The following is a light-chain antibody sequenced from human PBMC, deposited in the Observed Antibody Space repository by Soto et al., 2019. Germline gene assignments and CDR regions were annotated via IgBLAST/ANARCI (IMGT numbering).Light chain of an antibody. CDR2: EDT. J-gene: IGLJ1*01. Sequence: QSALTQPASVSGSPGQSITISCTGTSSDVGGSNYVSWYQHHPGKAPKLVIYEDTNRPSGVSNRFSGSKSGNTASLTISGLQAEDAADYYCNSYTSSNTFVFGSGTKVTVL. CDR1: SSDVGGSNY. CDR3: NSYTSSNTFV. V-gene: IGLV2-14*01.